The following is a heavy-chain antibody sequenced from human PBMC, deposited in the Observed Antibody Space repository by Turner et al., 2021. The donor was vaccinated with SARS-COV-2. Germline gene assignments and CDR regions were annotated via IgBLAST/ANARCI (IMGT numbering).Heavy chain of an antibody. V-gene: IGHV1-2*02. Sequence: QVQVWQSGAAVKKPWALVKVSCNTSGYTFTNYYIHWVRQATGQGLEWREWVNPNSGGTNYALKFQGRVTMTSDTTITTAYMELSSLRSDDTAVYYCAKGVLQGISNFDYWGQGTLVTVSS. J-gene: IGHJ4*02. CDR3: AKGVLQGISNFDY. CDR2: VNPNSGGT. CDR1: GYTFTNYY. D-gene: IGHD6-13*01.